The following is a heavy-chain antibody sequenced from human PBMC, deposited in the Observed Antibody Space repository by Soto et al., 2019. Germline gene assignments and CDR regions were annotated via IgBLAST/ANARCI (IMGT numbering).Heavy chain of an antibody. D-gene: IGHD4-17*01. V-gene: IGHV1-2*04. CDR3: ARDAHDYGDYVDDAFDI. Sequence: ASVKVSCKASGYTFTGYYMHWVRQAPGQGLEWMGWINPNSGGTNYAQKFQGWVTMTRDTSISTAYMELSRLRSDDTAVYYCARDAHDYGDYVDDAFDIWGQGAMVTVSS. CDR1: GYTFTGYY. CDR2: INPNSGGT. J-gene: IGHJ3*02.